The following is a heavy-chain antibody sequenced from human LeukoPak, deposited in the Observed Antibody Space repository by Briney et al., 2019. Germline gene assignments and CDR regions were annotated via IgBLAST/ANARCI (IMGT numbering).Heavy chain of an antibody. D-gene: IGHD3-9*01. CDR2: ISSSGSTI. CDR3: ARGGTYYDILTGYYYFDY. CDR1: GFTFSSYE. J-gene: IGHJ4*02. V-gene: IGHV3-48*03. Sequence: GGSLRLSCAASGFTFSSYEMNWVRQAPGKGLEWVSYISSSGSTIYYADSVKGRFTISRDNAKNSLYLQMNSLRAEDTAVYYCARGGTYYDILTGYYYFDYWGQGTLVTVSS.